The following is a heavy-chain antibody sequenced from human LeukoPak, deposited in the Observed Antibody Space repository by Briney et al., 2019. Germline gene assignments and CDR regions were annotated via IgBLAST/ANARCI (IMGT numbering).Heavy chain of an antibody. J-gene: IGHJ5*02. Sequence: ASVKVSCKASGYTFTSYGISWVRQAPGQGLEWMGWISAYNDNTNYAQKLQGRVTMTTDTSTSTAYMELRSLRSDDTAVYYCARLKVLWFGESSDWFDPWGQGTLVTVPS. V-gene: IGHV1-18*01. CDR1: GYTFTSYG. CDR2: ISAYNDNT. CDR3: ARLKVLWFGESSDWFDP. D-gene: IGHD3-10*01.